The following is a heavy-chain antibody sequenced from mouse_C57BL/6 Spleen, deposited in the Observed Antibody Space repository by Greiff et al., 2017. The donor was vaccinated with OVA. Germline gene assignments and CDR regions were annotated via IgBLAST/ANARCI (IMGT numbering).Heavy chain of an antibody. J-gene: IGHJ2*01. V-gene: IGHV1-55*01. D-gene: IGHD2-4*01. Sequence: QVHVKQSGAELAKPGASVKMSCKASGYTFTSYWITWVKQRPGQGLEWIGDIYPGSGSTNYNEKFKSKATLTVDTASSTAYMQLSSLTSEDSAVYYYSRKGGYDYDDYWGQGTTLTVSS. CDR1: GYTFTSYW. CDR2: IYPGSGST. CDR3: SRKGGYDYDDY.